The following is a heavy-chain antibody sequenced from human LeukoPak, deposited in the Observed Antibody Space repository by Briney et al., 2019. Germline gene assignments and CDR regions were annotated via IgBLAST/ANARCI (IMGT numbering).Heavy chain of an antibody. D-gene: IGHD4-23*01. CDR3: ARETVVTQGLDYFDY. V-gene: IGHV3-11*01. CDR2: ISSSGGTI. Sequence: GGSLRLSCAASGFTFSDYYMSWIRQAPGKGLEWVSYISSSGGTIYYADSVKGRFTISRDNAKNSLYLQMNSLRAEDTAVYYCARETVVTQGLDYFDYWGQGTLVTVSS. CDR1: GFTFSDYY. J-gene: IGHJ4*02.